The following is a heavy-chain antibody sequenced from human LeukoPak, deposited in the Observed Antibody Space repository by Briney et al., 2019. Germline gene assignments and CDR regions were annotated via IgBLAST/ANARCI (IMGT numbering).Heavy chain of an antibody. CDR1: GFTFSSYW. CDR2: ISSSSSYI. Sequence: GGSLRLSCAASGFTFSSYWMSWVRQAPGKGLEWVSSISSSSSYIYYADSVKGRFTISRDNAKNSLYLQMNSLRAEDTAVYYCAREADFWSGYSADIWGQGTMVTVSS. CDR3: AREADFWSGYSADI. V-gene: IGHV3-21*01. J-gene: IGHJ3*02. D-gene: IGHD3-3*01.